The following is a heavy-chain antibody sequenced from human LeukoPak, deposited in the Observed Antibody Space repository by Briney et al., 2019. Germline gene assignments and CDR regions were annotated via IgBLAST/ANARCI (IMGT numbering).Heavy chain of an antibody. V-gene: IGHV3-74*01. Sequence: GGSLRLSCAASGFTFSSYWMHWVRQAPGKGLVWVSRIKPDGSSTAYAASVKGRFTISRDNAKNTLYLQMNSLRAEDTAVYYCARGIVGATTIDYWGQGTLVTVSS. D-gene: IGHD1-26*01. J-gene: IGHJ4*02. CDR1: GFTFSSYW. CDR2: IKPDGSST. CDR3: ARGIVGATTIDY.